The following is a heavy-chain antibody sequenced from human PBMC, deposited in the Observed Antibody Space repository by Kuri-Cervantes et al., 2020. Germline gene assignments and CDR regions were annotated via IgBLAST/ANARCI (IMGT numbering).Heavy chain of an antibody. CDR1: GGSFSGYY. CDR3: ARTGTMHFDY. Sequence: SQTLSLTCAVYGGSFSGYYWSWIRQPPGKGLEWIGEINHSGSTNYNPSLRSRVTISVDTSKNQFSLKLSSVTAADTAVYYCARTGTMHFDYWGQGTRVTGAS. J-gene: IGHJ4*02. CDR2: INHSGST. D-gene: IGHD1-7*01. V-gene: IGHV4-34*01.